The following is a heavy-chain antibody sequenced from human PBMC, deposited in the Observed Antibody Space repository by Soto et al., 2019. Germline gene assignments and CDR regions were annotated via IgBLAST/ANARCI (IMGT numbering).Heavy chain of an antibody. V-gene: IGHV4-31*03. Sequence: SETLSLTCTVSGGSISSGGYYWSWIRQHPGKGLEWIGYIYYSGSTCYNPSLKSRVTISVDTSKNQFSLKLSSVTAADTAVYYCARGRSSGWYLNWFDPWGQGTLVTVSS. J-gene: IGHJ5*02. CDR3: ARGRSSGWYLNWFDP. CDR2: IYYSGST. CDR1: GGSISSGGYY. D-gene: IGHD6-19*01.